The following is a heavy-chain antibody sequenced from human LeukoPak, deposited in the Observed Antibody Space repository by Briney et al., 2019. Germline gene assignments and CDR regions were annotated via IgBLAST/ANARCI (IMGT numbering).Heavy chain of an antibody. J-gene: IGHJ5*02. V-gene: IGHV4-34*01. CDR1: GGSFSGYY. CDR2: INHRGST. CDR3: ARADYGDYVGWFDP. Sequence: SETLSLICAVYGGSFSGYYWSWIRQPPGKGLEWIGEINHRGSTNYNPSLKSRVTISVDTSKNQFSLKLSSVTAADTAVYYCARADYGDYVGWFDPWGQGTLVTVSS. D-gene: IGHD4-17*01.